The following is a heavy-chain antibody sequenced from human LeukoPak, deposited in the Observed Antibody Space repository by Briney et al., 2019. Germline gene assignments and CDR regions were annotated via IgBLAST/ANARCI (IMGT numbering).Heavy chain of an antibody. CDR1: GGSISSYY. D-gene: IGHD3-9*01. J-gene: IGHJ4*02. V-gene: IGHV4-38-2*02. Sequence: SETLSLTCTVSGGSISSYYWVWIRQPPGKGLEWIGSVYHSGSTYYNPSLKSRVTISVDTSKNQFSLKLSSVTAADTAVYYCARRHYDILTGYPSQPIDSWGQGTLVTVSS. CDR3: ARRHYDILTGYPSQPIDS. CDR2: VYHSGST.